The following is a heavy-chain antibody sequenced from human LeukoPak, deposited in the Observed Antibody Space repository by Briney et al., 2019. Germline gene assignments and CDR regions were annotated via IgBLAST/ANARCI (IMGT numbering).Heavy chain of an antibody. CDR2: IYTSGST. CDR1: GGSISSYY. V-gene: IGHV4-4*07. Sequence: PSETLSLTCTVSGGSISSYYWSWLRQPAGKGLEWLGRIYTSGSTNYNPSLKSRVTMSVETSKNQFSLKLSSVTAADTAVYYCARVVSPCSGGSCYPGDYYYYMDVWGKGTTVTVSS. CDR3: ARVVSPCSGGSCYPGDYYYYMDV. J-gene: IGHJ6*03. D-gene: IGHD2-15*01.